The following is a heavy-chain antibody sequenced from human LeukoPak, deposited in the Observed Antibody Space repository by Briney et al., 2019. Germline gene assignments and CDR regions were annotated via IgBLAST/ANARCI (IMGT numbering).Heavy chain of an antibody. V-gene: IGHV3-23*01. CDR1: GFTFSSYA. CDR2: ISGSGGST. D-gene: IGHD1-26*01. J-gene: IGHJ6*02. Sequence: GGSLRLSCAASGFTFSSYAMSWVRQAPGKGLEWVSAISGSGGSTYYADSVKGRFTISRDNSKNTLYLQMNSLGAEDTAVYYCARDYPYSARQESYYGVDVWGQGPTVIVSS. CDR3: ARDYPYSARQESYYGVDV.